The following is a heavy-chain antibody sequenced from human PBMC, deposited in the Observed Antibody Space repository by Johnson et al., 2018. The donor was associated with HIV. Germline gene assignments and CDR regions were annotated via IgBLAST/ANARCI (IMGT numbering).Heavy chain of an antibody. J-gene: IGHJ3*02. V-gene: IGHV3-13*01. CDR3: VSREWELHAFDI. CDR2: IGTAGDT. D-gene: IGHD1-26*01. Sequence: VQLVESGGGLVQPGGSLRLSCAASGFTFSSYDMHWVRQATGKGLEWVSAIGTAGDTYYPGSVKGRFTISRENAKNSLYLQMNSLRAEDTAVYYCVSREWELHAFDIWGQGTMVTVSS. CDR1: GFTFSSYD.